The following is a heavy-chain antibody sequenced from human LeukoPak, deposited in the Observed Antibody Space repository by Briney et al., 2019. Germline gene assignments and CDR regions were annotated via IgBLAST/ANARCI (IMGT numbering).Heavy chain of an antibody. CDR2: IIHIFGTA. Sequence: ASVKVSCKXSGGTFSSYSISWVRQAPGQGLEWMGVIIHIFGTANYAQKFQGRVTITTDESTSTAYMELSSLRSEDTAVYYCARGKFGELLFDYWGQGTLVTVSS. CDR3: ARGKFGELLFDY. V-gene: IGHV1-69*05. J-gene: IGHJ4*02. CDR1: GGTFSSYS. D-gene: IGHD3-10*01.